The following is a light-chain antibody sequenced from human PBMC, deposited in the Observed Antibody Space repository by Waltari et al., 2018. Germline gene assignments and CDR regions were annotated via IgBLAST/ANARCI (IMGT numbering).Light chain of an antibody. CDR2: RNN. CDR1: SSNIGSNY. CDR3: AAWDDSLSGFYV. J-gene: IGLJ1*01. Sequence: QSVLTQPPSASGTPGQRVTISCSGSSSNIGSNYVYWYKQLPGTAPKLLVYRNNQRPSGVPDRVSGSKSGTAASLAISGLRSEDEADYYCAAWDDSLSGFYVFGTGTKVTVL. V-gene: IGLV1-47*01.